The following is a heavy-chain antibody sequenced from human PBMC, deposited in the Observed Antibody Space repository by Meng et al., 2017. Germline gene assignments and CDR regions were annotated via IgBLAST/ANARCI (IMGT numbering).Heavy chain of an antibody. V-gene: IGHV4-34*01. J-gene: IGHJ4*02. D-gene: IGHD5-18*01. CDR3: ASSGHRYGYWFDY. CDR2: INHSGST. CDR1: GVSSSDYY. Sequence: QLQLPQWGPGMFTPSVALTRAGAGYGVSSSDYYWTWIRQPPGKGLEWIGEINHSGSTNYNPSLKSRVTISVDTSKNQFSLKLSSVTAADTAVYYCASSGHRYGYWFDYWGQGTLVTVSS.